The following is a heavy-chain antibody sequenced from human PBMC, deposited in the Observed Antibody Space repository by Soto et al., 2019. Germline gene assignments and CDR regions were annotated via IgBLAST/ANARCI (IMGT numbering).Heavy chain of an antibody. V-gene: IGHV5-51*01. Sequence: GESLKISCKGSGYSFTRYWIGWVRQMPGKGLEWMGIIYPGDSDTRYSPSFQGQVTISADKSISTAYLQWSSLKASDTAMYYCARQGRYCSSTSCYNWFDPWGQGTLVTVSS. J-gene: IGHJ5*02. CDR2: IYPGDSDT. CDR3: ARQGRYCSSTSCYNWFDP. D-gene: IGHD2-2*01. CDR1: GYSFTRYW.